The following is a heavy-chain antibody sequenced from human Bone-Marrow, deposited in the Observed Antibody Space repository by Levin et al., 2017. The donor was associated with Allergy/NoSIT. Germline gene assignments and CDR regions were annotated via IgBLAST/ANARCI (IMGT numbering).Heavy chain of an antibody. J-gene: IGHJ4*02. CDR3: ARDRDLVLGVVSDFDY. V-gene: IGHV3-21*01. Sequence: GGSLRLSCAASGFTFSTSTMNWVRQTPGRGLEWVASISSSSTYIFYADSVKGRFTISRDNAKNSLFLQMTSLRAEDTAVYYCARDRDLVLGVVSDFDYWGRGILVTVSS. D-gene: IGHD3-3*01. CDR1: GFTFSTST. CDR2: ISSSSTYI.